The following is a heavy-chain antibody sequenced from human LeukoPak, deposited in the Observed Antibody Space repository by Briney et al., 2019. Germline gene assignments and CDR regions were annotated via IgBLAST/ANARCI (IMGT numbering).Heavy chain of an antibody. J-gene: IGHJ4*02. D-gene: IGHD4-23*01. CDR3: ARGVTRLTMTLRNSNFDY. CDR2: IYYSGST. CDR1: GGSISSYY. V-gene: IGHV4-59*12. Sequence: SETLSLTCTVSGGSISSYYWSWIRQPPGKGLEWIGYIYYSGSTNYNPSLKSRVTISVDTSKYQFSLKLSSVTAADTAVYYCARGVTRLTMTLRNSNFDYWGQGTLVTVSS.